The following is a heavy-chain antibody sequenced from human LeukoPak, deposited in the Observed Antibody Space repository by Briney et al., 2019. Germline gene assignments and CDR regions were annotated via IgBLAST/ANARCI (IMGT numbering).Heavy chain of an antibody. Sequence: GASVKVSCKVSGYTLTELSMHWVRQAPGKGLEWMGGFDPEDGETIYAQKFRGRVTMTEDTSTDTAYMELSSLRSEDTAVYYCATTGKGYGFGWFDPWGQGTLVTVSS. D-gene: IGHD4-17*01. CDR3: ATTGKGYGFGWFDP. V-gene: IGHV1-24*01. CDR1: GYTLTELS. J-gene: IGHJ5*02. CDR2: FDPEDGET.